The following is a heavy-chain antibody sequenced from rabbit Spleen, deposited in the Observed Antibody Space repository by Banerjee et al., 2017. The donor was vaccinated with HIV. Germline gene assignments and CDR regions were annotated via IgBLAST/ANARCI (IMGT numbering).Heavy chain of an antibody. CDR1: EIDFTNYY. CDR2: IYAARGTT. Sequence: QEQLPETGGGLVQPGGSLTLSCKASEIDFTNYYITWVRQAPGKGLEWIGIIYAARGTTDYASWVNGRFTISSDNAQTTVDLKMTSLTAADTATYFCARAIVPWLGLTRLDLWGQGTLVTVS. D-gene: IGHD4-1*01. J-gene: IGHJ3*01. V-gene: IGHV1S43*01. CDR3: ARAIVPWLGLTRLDL.